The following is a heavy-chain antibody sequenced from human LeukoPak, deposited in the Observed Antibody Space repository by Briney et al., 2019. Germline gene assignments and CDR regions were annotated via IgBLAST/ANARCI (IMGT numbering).Heavy chain of an antibody. CDR1: GFTFDEYG. J-gene: IGHJ5*02. CDR2: INWNGGST. CDR3: AASFGDYVNWFDP. Sequence: GGALRLSCAASGFTFDEYGMSWVRQAPGKGLEWGSGINWNGGSTVYADSVKGGVTISRDNAKNSLYLHMNSLRAEDTALYHCAASFGDYVNWFDPWGQGTLVTVSS. V-gene: IGHV3-20*01. D-gene: IGHD4-17*01.